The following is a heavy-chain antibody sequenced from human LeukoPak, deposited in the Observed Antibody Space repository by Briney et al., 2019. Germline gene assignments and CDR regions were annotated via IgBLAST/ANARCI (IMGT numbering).Heavy chain of an antibody. V-gene: IGHV3-23*01. J-gene: IGHJ4*02. D-gene: IGHD6-13*01. CDR2: ISGSGGST. CDR3: AKKDLGAAATTTLYFDH. Sequence: GGSLRLSCAASGFTFKNYAMNWVRQAPREGLEWVSVISGSGGSTHYADSVKGRFTISRDNFKNTLFLQMDSLRAEDTAVYYCAKKDLGAAATTTLYFDHWGQGTLVTVSS. CDR1: GFTFKNYA.